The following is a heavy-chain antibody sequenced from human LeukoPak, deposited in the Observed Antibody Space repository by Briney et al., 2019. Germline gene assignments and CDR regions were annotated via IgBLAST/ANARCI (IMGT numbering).Heavy chain of an antibody. CDR2: IYYSGST. D-gene: IGHD2-15*01. CDR3: ARRAYCSGVSCYYFDY. CDR1: GGSITSSSYY. J-gene: IGHJ4*02. V-gene: IGHV4-39*01. Sequence: SETLSLTCTVSGGSITSSSYYWGWIRQPPGKGLEWIGSIYYSGSTYYNPSLKSRVTISVDTSKNQFSLKLTSVTAADTAMYYCARRAYCSGVSCYYFDYWGQGTLVTASS.